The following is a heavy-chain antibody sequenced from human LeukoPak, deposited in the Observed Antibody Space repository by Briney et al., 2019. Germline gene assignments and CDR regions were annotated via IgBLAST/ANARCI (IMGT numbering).Heavy chain of an antibody. V-gene: IGHV3-21*01. CDR2: ISGTGNYI. J-gene: IGHJ3*02. D-gene: IGHD2-15*01. CDR3: ARDRSGGPDAFDI. CDR1: GFTLSSYS. Sequence: GGSLRLSCAASGFTLSSYSMNWVRQAPGKGLEWVSSISGTGNYIYYADSVKGRFTISRDNAKNSLYLQMDSLRAEDTAVYYCARDRSGGPDAFDIWGQGTMVTVSS.